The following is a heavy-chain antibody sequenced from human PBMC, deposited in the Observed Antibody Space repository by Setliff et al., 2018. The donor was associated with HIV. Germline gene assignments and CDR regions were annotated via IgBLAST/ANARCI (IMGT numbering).Heavy chain of an antibody. Sequence: AASVKVSCKASGYTFTNYFVHWVRQAPRQGLEWMAIINPSGGSTTYAQRFQGRVTMTRDTSTSTVYMELSSLRSEDTAVYYCARQRMTGSTFDFDYWGQGTLVTVSS. CDR1: GYTFTNYF. CDR2: INPSGGST. D-gene: IGHD1-7*01. J-gene: IGHJ4*02. V-gene: IGHV1-46*01. CDR3: ARQRMTGSTFDFDY.